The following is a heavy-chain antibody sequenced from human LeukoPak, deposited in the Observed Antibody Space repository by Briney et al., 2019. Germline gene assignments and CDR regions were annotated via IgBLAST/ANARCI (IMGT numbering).Heavy chain of an antibody. V-gene: IGHV4-34*01. Sequence: PSETLSLTCAVYGGSFSGYYWSWIRQPPGKGLEWIGEINHSGSTNYNLSLKSRVTISVDTSKNQFSLKLSSVTAADTAVYYCARGPTNYYYYYGMDVWGQGTLVTVSS. J-gene: IGHJ6*02. CDR2: INHSGST. CDR3: ARGPTNYYYYYGMDV. CDR1: GGSFSGYY.